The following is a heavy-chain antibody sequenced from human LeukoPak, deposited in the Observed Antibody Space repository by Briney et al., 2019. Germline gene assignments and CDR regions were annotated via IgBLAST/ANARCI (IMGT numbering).Heavy chain of an antibody. CDR1: GYSISSGYY. V-gene: IGHV4-38-2*02. Sequence: PSETLSLTCTVSGYSISSGYYWGWIRQPPGKGLEWIGSIYHSGSTYYNPSLKSRVTISVDTSKNQFSLKLSSVTAADTAVYYCARGGHLFDYWGQGTLVTVSS. CDR2: IYHSGST. J-gene: IGHJ4*02. CDR3: ARGGHLFDY.